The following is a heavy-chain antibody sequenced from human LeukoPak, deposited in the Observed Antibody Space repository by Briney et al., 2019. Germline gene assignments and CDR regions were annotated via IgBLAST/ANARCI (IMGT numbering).Heavy chain of an antibody. CDR1: GFTFISYW. CDR3: GSGWPNDY. J-gene: IGHJ4*02. V-gene: IGHV3-7*03. Sequence: GGSLRLSCAASGFTFISYWMSWVRQAPGKGLEWVANIKQDGSEKYYVDSVKGRFTISRDNAKNSLYLQMNSLKTEDTAVYYCGSGWPNDYWGQGTLVTVSS. CDR2: IKQDGSEK. D-gene: IGHD6-19*01.